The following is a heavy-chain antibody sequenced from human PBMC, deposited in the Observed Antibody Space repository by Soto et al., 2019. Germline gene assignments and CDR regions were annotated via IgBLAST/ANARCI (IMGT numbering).Heavy chain of an antibody. CDR1: GYNFANYG. J-gene: IGHJ6*02. V-gene: IGHV1-18*01. D-gene: IGHD3-3*01. CDR3: ARDAAYNDFWGGVMELYSYNMDV. Sequence: QVQLVQSEAEVKKPGASLKVSCRASGYNFANYGISWVRQAPGQGLEWMGWISDHNGDTKYDQKGQRRVTMTADTSTSTAYMEMWSLRSDDTAVYYFARDAAYNDFWGGVMELYSYNMDVWGQGTTVTV. CDR2: ISDHNGDT.